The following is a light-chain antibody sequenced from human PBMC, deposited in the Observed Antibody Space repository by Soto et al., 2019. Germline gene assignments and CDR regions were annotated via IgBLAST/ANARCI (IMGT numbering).Light chain of an antibody. J-gene: IGKJ1*01. CDR1: RIIGHNY. CDR2: ATS. CDR3: QQSGISPWT. Sequence: DNVWTQSPDTLSVSPGDRATLSCRASRIIGHNYLAWYQQNAGQDPRLLIYATSTRATGIPDRFSGSGSVTDFTLTISRLETEELAVYYCQQSGISPWTVGQGTKL. V-gene: IGKV3-20*01.